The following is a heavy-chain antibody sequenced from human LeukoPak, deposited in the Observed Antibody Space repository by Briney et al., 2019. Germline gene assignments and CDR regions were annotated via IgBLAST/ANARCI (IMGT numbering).Heavy chain of an antibody. J-gene: IGHJ6*03. CDR3: ARYHYDFWSGRATDYYYMDV. D-gene: IGHD3-3*01. CDR1: GGSLSSYY. CDR2: INHNGDT. V-gene: IGHV4-34*01. Sequence: SETLSLTCAVYGGSLSSYYWSWIRQLPGKGLEWIGEINHNGDTNYNPSLKSRVTISVDTSKNQFSLKLSSVTAADTAVYYCARYHYDFWSGRATDYYYMDVWGKGTTVTVSS.